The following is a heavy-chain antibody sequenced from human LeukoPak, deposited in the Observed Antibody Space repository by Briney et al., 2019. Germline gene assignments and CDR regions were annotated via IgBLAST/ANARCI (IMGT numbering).Heavy chain of an antibody. J-gene: IGHJ4*02. D-gene: IGHD2-2*01. CDR2: IDWDDDK. Sequence: SGPTLVKPTQTLTLTCTFSGFSLSTSGMYVSWIRQPPGKALEWLALIDWDDDKYYSTSLKTRLTISKDTSKNQVVLTMTNMDPVDTATYYCARIPRYCSSTSFGDSSDYWGQGTLVTVSS. CDR1: GFSLSTSGMY. V-gene: IGHV2-70*01. CDR3: ARIPRYCSSTSFGDSSDY.